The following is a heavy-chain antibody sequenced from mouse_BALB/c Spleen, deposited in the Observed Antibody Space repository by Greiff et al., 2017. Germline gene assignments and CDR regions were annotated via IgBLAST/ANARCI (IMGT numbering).Heavy chain of an antibody. Sequence: VQGVESGAELVKPGASVKLSCKASGYTFTSYYMYWVKQRPGQGLEWIGEINPSNGGTNFNEKFKSKATLTVDKSSSTAYMQLSSLTSEDSAVYYCTYYSHWGQGTSVTVSS. D-gene: IGHD1-1*01. CDR1: GYTFTSYY. J-gene: IGHJ4*01. CDR3: TYYSH. CDR2: INPSNGGT. V-gene: IGHV1S81*02.